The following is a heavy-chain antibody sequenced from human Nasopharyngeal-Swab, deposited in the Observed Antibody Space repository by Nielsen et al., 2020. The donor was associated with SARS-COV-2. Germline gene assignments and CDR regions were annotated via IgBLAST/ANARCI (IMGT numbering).Heavy chain of an antibody. CDR1: GFTISNYA. D-gene: IGHD4-17*01. Sequence: GESLKISCAASGFTISNYAMTWVRQAPGKGLEWVSVISGSGRNTYYADSVKGRFTISRDNSRNAVYLQMDSLRAEDTAVYYCARAPMTTVYFDYWGQGTLVTVSS. CDR3: ARAPMTTVYFDY. V-gene: IGHV3-23*01. J-gene: IGHJ4*02. CDR2: ISGSGRNT.